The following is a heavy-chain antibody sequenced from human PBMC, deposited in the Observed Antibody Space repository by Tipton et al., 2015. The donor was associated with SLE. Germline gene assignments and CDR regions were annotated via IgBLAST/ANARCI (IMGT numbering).Heavy chain of an antibody. V-gene: IGHV4-59*01. CDR1: GGSISTYY. CDR3: ARDRYSSGWYDDAFDI. D-gene: IGHD6-19*01. CDR2: IYYSGST. J-gene: IGHJ3*02. Sequence: TLSLTCTVSGGSISTYYWSWIRQPPGKGLEWIGYIYYSGSTNYNPSLKSRVTISVDTSKNQFSLKLSSVTAADTAVYYCARDRYSSGWYDDAFDIWGQGTMVTVSS.